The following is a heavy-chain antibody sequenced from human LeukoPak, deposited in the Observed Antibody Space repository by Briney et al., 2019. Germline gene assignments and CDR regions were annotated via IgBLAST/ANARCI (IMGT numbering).Heavy chain of an antibody. Sequence: GGSLRLSCVVSGFTFSSFEMNWVRQPPGKGLEWVSYISSSGSDIYYTDSVKGRFTISRDNAKNSLFLQMNSLRAEDTAVYYCARDHASGSFYPDYWGQGTLVTVSS. V-gene: IGHV3-48*03. J-gene: IGHJ4*02. CDR1: GFTFSSFE. CDR3: ARDHASGSFYPDY. CDR2: ISSSGSDI. D-gene: IGHD3-10*01.